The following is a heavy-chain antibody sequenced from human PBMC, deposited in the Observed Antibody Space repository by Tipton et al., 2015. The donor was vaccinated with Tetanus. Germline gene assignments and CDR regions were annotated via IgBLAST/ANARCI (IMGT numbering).Heavy chain of an antibody. CDR3: ARGEAAGMQGFGY. Sequence: QLVQSGAEVKKPGSSVKVSCKASGGGVSKFAISWLRQAPGQGVELMGTIIPALSTTTYEQKFQGRATITADESTSTAYLEVNSLRSEDTAVYYCARGEAAGMQGFGYWGQGTQVTVSS. J-gene: IGHJ4*02. CDR1: GGGVSKFA. V-gene: IGHV1-69*18. D-gene: IGHD6-13*01. CDR2: IIPALSTT.